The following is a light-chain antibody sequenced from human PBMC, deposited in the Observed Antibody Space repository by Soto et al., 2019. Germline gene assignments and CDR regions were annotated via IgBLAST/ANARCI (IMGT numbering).Light chain of an antibody. CDR2: DAS. CDR3: QQYNSYSWT. J-gene: IGKJ1*01. CDR1: QRISTR. V-gene: IGKV1-5*01. Sequence: DIQMTQSPSTLSASVGDRVTITCRASQRISTRLAWYQQKPGKAPKLLIYDASSLESGVPSRFSGSGSGTDFTLTISCLQPEDFATYYCQQYNSYSWTFGQGTKVDIK.